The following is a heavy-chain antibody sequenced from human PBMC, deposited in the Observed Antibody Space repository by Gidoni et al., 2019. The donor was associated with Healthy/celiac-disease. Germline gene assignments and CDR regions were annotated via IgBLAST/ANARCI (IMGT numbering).Heavy chain of an antibody. CDR1: GFTFSSYS. CDR3: ASKRVPAAIDYYMDV. Sequence: DVQLVESGGGLVKPGGSLRLSCAASGFTFSSYSMNWVRQAPGKGLEWVSSISSSSSYIYYADSVKGRFTISRDNAKNSLYLQMNSLRAEDTAVYYCASKRVPAAIDYYMDVWGKGTTVTVSS. J-gene: IGHJ6*03. CDR2: ISSSSSYI. D-gene: IGHD2-2*01. V-gene: IGHV3-21*01.